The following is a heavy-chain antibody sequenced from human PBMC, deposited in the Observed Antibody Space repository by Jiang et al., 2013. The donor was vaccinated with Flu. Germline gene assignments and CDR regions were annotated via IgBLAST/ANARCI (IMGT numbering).Heavy chain of an antibody. V-gene: IGHV3-43*01. J-gene: IGHJ4*02. CDR2: GST. D-gene: IGHD3-16*02. CDR3: AKDMGPLTTSYGFD. Sequence: GSTYYADSVKGPNSPSPETTAKNSLYLQMNSLRTEDTALYYCAKDMGPLTTSYGFDWGQGTLVTVSS.